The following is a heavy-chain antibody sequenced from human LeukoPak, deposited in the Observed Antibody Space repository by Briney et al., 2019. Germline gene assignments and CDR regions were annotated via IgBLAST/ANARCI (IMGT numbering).Heavy chain of an antibody. Sequence: PSETLSLTCTVSGGSISSSSYYWGWIRQPPGKGLEWIGSIYYSGSTYYNPSLKSRVTISVDTSKNQCSLKLSSVPAADTAMYYCARVIYDFWSGSPAGDYYYYMDVWGKGTTVTVSS. CDR1: GGSISSSSYY. CDR2: IYYSGST. V-gene: IGHV4-39*07. CDR3: ARVIYDFWSGSPAGDYYYYMDV. J-gene: IGHJ6*03. D-gene: IGHD3-3*01.